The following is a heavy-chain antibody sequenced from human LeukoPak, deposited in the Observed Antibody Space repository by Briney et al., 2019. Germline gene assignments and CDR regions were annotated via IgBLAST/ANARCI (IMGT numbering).Heavy chain of an antibody. V-gene: IGHV6-1*01. Sequence: SQTLSLTCAISGDSVSSNSAAWNWIRQSPSRGLERLGRTYYRSKWYNDYAVSVKSRITINPDTSKNQFSLQLNSVTPEDTAVYYCARGPAAAMGRSWFDPWGQGTLVTVSS. CDR2: TYYRSKWYN. CDR1: GDSVSSNSAA. J-gene: IGHJ5*02. D-gene: IGHD2-2*01. CDR3: ARGPAAAMGRSWFDP.